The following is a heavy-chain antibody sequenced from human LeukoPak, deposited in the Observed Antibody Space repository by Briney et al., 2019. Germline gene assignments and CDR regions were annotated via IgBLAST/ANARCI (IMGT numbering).Heavy chain of an antibody. CDR2: INPNSGGT. D-gene: IGHD2-21*01. Sequence: ASVKVSCKASGYTFTSYYMHWVRQAPGQGLEWMGWINPNSGGTSSPQKFQGRVTMTRDTSITTFYMEVNWLTTDDTAIYFCARADRLDGAPYLIGPWGQGTLVTVSS. J-gene: IGHJ5*02. CDR3: ARADRLDGAPYLIGP. V-gene: IGHV1-2*02. CDR1: GYTFTSYY.